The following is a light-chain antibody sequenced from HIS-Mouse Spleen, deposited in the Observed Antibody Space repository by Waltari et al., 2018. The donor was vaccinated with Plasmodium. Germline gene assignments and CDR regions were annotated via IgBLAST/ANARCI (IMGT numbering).Light chain of an antibody. CDR1: ALPKKY. J-gene: IGLJ3*02. CDR3: YSTDSSGNHRV. Sequence: SYELTQPPSVSVSPGQTARFTCSGDALPKKYAYWYQQKSGQAPVLVIYEDSKRPSGIPEGCAGSSSGTMATLTISGAQVEDEADYYCYSTDSSGNHRVFGGGTKLTVL. V-gene: IGLV3-10*01. CDR2: EDS.